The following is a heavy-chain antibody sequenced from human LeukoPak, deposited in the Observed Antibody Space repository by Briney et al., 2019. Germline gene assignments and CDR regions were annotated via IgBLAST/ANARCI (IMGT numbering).Heavy chain of an antibody. D-gene: IGHD2-15*01. Sequence: SETLSLTCTVSGGSVSSGSYYWSWIRQPPGKGLEWIWYIYYSGSTNYNPSLKSRVTISVDTSKNQFSLKLSSVTAADTAVYYCARVRPGVAATFYDYWGQGTLVTVSS. CDR2: IYYSGST. V-gene: IGHV4-61*01. CDR3: ARVRPGVAATFYDY. CDR1: GGSVSSGSYY. J-gene: IGHJ4*02.